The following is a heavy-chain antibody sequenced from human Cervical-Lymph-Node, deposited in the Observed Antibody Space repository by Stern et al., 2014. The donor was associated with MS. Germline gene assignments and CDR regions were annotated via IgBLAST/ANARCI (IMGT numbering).Heavy chain of an antibody. V-gene: IGHV3-9*01. CDR1: GFTFDDYA. D-gene: IGHD3-10*01. CDR3: ERDKTASSAYFAY. J-gene: IGHJ4*02. Sequence: EVQLVESGGDLVQPGRSLRLSCAAFGFTFDDYAMHWVRQAPGKGLEWVAGISWNSGTIGYADSVKGRFTTSRDNAYSSLYLQMNSLSPEDTALYYCERDKTASSAYFAYWGQGTLVTVSS. CDR2: ISWNSGTI.